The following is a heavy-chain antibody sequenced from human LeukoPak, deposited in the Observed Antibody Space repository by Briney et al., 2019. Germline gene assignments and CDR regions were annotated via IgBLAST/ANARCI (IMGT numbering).Heavy chain of an antibody. CDR3: ARDYYDSSGYWTSDY. Sequence: GGSLRLSCAASGFTFGSYNMIWVRQAPGKGLEWVSYITRNSGTISYADSVKGRFTVSRDNAENSLYLQMNSLRDGDTAVYYCARDYYDSSGYWTSDYWGQGTLVTVSS. V-gene: IGHV3-48*02. D-gene: IGHD3-22*01. J-gene: IGHJ4*02. CDR2: ITRNSGTI. CDR1: GFTFGSYN.